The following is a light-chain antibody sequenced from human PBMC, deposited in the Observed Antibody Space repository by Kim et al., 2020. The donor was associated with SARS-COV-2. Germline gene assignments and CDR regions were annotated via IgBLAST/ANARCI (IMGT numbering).Light chain of an antibody. V-gene: IGKV3-11*01. J-gene: IGKJ4*01. CDR2: DAS. CDR3: QQRSDWPPLT. CDR1: QSVSNY. Sequence: SPGERATLSCRASQSVSNYLAWYQQNPGQAPRLLIYDASNRATGIPARFTGSGSGTDFTLTISSLEPEDFAVYYCQQRSDWPPLTFGGGTKVDIK.